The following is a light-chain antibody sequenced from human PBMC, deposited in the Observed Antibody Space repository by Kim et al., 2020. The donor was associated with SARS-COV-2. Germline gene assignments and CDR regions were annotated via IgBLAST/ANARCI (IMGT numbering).Light chain of an antibody. CDR3: RQLRIYPLT. V-gene: IGKV1-13*02. CDR1: QGISSA. Sequence: GDRVTITCRASQGISSALAWYQQKPGKAPKMLIYAASTLQYGVPSRISGSGSGTAVSTTISSMQHEDVATDYCRQLRIYPLTFGAGSQG. J-gene: IGKJ4*01. CDR2: AAS.